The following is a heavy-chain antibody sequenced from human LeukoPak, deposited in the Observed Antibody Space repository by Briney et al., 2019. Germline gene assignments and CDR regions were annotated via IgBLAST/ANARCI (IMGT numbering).Heavy chain of an antibody. Sequence: GASVKVSCKASGYTFTGYYMHWVRQAPGQGLEWMGWINPNSGGTNYAQKFQGRVTMTRDTSISTAYMELSRLRSDDTAVCYCASIAPLSGYYGVDIWGQGTMVTVSS. CDR2: INPNSGGT. D-gene: IGHD3-3*01. CDR3: ASIAPLSGYYGVDI. CDR1: GYTFTGYY. J-gene: IGHJ3*02. V-gene: IGHV1-2*02.